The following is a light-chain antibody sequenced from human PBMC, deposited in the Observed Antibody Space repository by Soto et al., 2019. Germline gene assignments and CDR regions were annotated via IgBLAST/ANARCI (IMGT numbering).Light chain of an antibody. CDR1: QSVSSN. CDR3: QQYNDWPLT. CDR2: GAS. J-gene: IGKJ4*01. Sequence: EIVMTQSPATLSVSPGDRATLSCRASQSVSSNLAWYQQNPGQAPRLLIYGASTRATGIPARFSGSGSGTEFTLTISSLQSEDFAVYYCQQYNDWPLTFGGGTKV. V-gene: IGKV3-15*01.